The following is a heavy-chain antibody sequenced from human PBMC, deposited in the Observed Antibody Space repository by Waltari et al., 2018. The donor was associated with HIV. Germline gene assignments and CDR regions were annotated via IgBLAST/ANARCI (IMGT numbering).Heavy chain of an antibody. Sequence: QVQLVQSGAEVKKRGASVKVSCKASGYTFTAYYMHWVRQAPGQGLEWMGRINPNSGGTNYAQKFQGRVTMTRDTSISTAYMELSRLRSDDTAVYDCARRGSSGSYWFDPWGQGTLVTVSS. D-gene: IGHD1-26*01. J-gene: IGHJ5*02. CDR3: ARRGSSGSYWFDP. V-gene: IGHV1-2*06. CDR1: GYTFTAYY. CDR2: INPNSGGT.